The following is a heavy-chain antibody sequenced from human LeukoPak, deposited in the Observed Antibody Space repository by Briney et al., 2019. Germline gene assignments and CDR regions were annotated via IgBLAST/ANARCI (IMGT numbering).Heavy chain of an antibody. Sequence: SQTLSLICTVSGGSISSGGYYWSWIRQHPGKGPEWIGNIHYSGGTYGNPSLKSRATMSVDTSKNQFSLRLTSVTAADTAVYYCARDQGGYGSFDNWGQGTLVTVSS. CDR2: IHYSGGT. CDR1: GGSISSGGYY. CDR3: ARDQGGYGSFDN. V-gene: IGHV4-31*03. J-gene: IGHJ4*02. D-gene: IGHD5-12*01.